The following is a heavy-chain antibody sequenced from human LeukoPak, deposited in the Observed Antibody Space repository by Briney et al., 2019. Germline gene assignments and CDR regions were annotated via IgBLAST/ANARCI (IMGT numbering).Heavy chain of an antibody. CDR1: GFTFSSYT. Sequence: GGSLRLSCAASGFTFSSYTMNWVRQAPGKGLEWVSSITRSSSYVYYADSVKGRFTISRDNAEDSLFLQMNSLRAEDTAVYFCARDGRNWKFDCWGQGALVTVSS. V-gene: IGHV3-21*01. CDR3: ARDGRNWKFDC. D-gene: IGHD1-1*01. J-gene: IGHJ4*02. CDR2: ITRSSSYV.